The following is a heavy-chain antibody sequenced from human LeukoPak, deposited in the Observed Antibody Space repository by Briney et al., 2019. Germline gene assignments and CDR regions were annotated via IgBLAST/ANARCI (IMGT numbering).Heavy chain of an antibody. D-gene: IGHD3-9*01. CDR1: GGSISTYY. V-gene: IGHV4-4*09. J-gene: IGHJ6*02. Sequence: PSETLSLTCTVSGGSISTYYWSWIRRPPGKGLEWIAYIHASGPTNYNPSLESRITISVDTSKNQFSLKLSSVTAADTAVYYCARLRAYYDILTGYYHYYYYGMDVWGQGTTVTVSS. CDR3: ARLRAYYDILTGYYHYYYYGMDV. CDR2: IHASGPT.